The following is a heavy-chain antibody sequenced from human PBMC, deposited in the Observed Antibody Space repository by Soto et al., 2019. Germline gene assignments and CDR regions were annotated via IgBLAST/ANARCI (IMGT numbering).Heavy chain of an antibody. CDR1: GDSVSSNSAA. Sequence: SQTLSLTCAISGDSVSSNSAAWNWIRQSPSRGLEWLGRTYYRSKWYNDYAVSVKSRITINPDTSKNQFSLQLNSVTPEDTAVYYYSRDAGTLVMAAAPYYYYGMDVWGQGTTVTVSS. CDR3: SRDAGTLVMAAAPYYYYGMDV. D-gene: IGHD1-1*01. V-gene: IGHV6-1*01. J-gene: IGHJ6*02. CDR2: TYYRSKWYN.